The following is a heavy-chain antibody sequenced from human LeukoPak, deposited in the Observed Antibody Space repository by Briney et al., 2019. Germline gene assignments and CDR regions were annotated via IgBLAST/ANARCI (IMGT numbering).Heavy chain of an antibody. Sequence: ASVKVSCKASGYTFTSYYMHWVRHAPGQGLEWVGIINPSGGSTSYAQKFQGRVTMTRDTSTSTVYRELSRLRSEDTAVYYCARVGDGYTQGDYWGQGTLVTVSS. V-gene: IGHV1-46*03. D-gene: IGHD5-24*01. CDR3: ARVGDGYTQGDY. CDR1: GYTFTSYY. CDR2: INPSGGST. J-gene: IGHJ4*02.